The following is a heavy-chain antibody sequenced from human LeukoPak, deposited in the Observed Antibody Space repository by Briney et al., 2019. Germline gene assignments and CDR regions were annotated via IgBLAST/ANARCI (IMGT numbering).Heavy chain of an antibody. Sequence: GGSLRLPCAASGFTFSDYYMSWVRQAPGKGLEWVGIIRNKANGGTTEKTTSVKGRFTISRDDSKSITYLQMNSLRAEDTAVYYCAKEIYGDSTGGRFQQWGQGTLVTVSS. D-gene: IGHD4-17*01. CDR1: GFTFSDYY. V-gene: IGHV3-71*01. CDR3: AKEIYGDSTGGRFQQ. CDR2: IRNKANGGTT. J-gene: IGHJ1*01.